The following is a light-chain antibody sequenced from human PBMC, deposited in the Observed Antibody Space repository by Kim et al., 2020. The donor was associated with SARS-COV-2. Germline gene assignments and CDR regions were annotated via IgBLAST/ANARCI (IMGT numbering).Light chain of an antibody. CDR3: QKYNTAPWT. CDR1: RGIHNY. V-gene: IGKV1-27*01. Sequence: AAVGDRVTITWRASRGIHNYLAWYQQKPGKVPKLLIYAASTLHSGVPSRFSGSGSGTDFTLIISSLQPEDVATYYCQKYNTAPWTFGQGTKVDIK. CDR2: AAS. J-gene: IGKJ1*01.